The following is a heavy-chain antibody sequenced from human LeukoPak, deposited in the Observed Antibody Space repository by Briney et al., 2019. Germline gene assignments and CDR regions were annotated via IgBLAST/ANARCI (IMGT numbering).Heavy chain of an antibody. CDR3: AKDIVADTDAFDI. D-gene: IGHD2-15*01. J-gene: IGHJ3*02. Sequence: GRSLRLSCAASGFTFDGYAMHWVRQAPGKGLEWVSGISWNSGSIGYADSVKGRFTISRDNAKNSLYLQMNSLRAEDTALYYCAKDIVADTDAFDIWGQGTMVTVSS. CDR2: ISWNSGSI. V-gene: IGHV3-9*01. CDR1: GFTFDGYA.